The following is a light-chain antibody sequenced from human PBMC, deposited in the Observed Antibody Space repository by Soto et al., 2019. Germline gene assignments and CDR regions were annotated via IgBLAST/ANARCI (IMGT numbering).Light chain of an antibody. J-gene: IGKJ1*01. Sequence: ENVLTQSPGTLSLSPGERATLSCRASQSVNKNFLAWYQQKPGQAPSLLLYAASTRATGIPDRFSGSGSGTDFTLIISRLEPEDFAVYYCQHYGDSLLTFGQGTKVDIK. CDR3: QHYGDSLLT. V-gene: IGKV3-20*01. CDR1: QSVNKNF. CDR2: AAS.